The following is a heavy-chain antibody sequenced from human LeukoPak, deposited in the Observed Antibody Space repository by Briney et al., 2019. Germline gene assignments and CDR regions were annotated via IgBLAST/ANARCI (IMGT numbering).Heavy chain of an antibody. CDR2: ISPSGGIT. CDR1: GFTFSSHG. V-gene: IGHV3-23*01. J-gene: IGHJ4*02. CDR3: AKDDAWLRFGE. D-gene: IGHD3-10*01. Sequence: GGTLRLSCAASGFTFSSHGMNWVRQAPGKGLEWVSGISPSGGITYYTDSVKGRFTISRDNSKNTLYLEVISLTADDTAVYYCAKDDAWLRFGEWSQGTLVTVSS.